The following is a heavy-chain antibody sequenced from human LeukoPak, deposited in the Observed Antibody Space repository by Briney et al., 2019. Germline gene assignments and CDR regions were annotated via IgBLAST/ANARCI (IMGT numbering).Heavy chain of an antibody. CDR2: ISGSGGST. CDR1: GFTFSSYA. Sequence: GGSLRLSCAASGFTFSSYAMSWVRQAPGKGLEWVSFISGSGGSTYYADSVKGRFTISRDNSKNTLYLQMNSLRAEDTAIYYCAKLWFGELSWVDYWGQRTLVTVSS. CDR3: AKLWFGELSWVDY. V-gene: IGHV3-23*01. J-gene: IGHJ4*02. D-gene: IGHD3-10*01.